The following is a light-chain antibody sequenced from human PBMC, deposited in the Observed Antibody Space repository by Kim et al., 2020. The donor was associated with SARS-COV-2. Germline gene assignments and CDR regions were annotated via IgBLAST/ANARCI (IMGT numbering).Light chain of an antibody. J-gene: IGKJ1*01. Sequence: EIVLTQSPGTLSLSPGERATLSCRASQSVSSAYLAWYQQKPGLAPTVLIYGASSRAIGIPDRFSGSGSGTDFTLTISRLEPEDFAVYYCQQYESSPWTFGQGTKVDIK. CDR3: QQYESSPWT. CDR2: GAS. V-gene: IGKV3-20*01. CDR1: QSVSSAY.